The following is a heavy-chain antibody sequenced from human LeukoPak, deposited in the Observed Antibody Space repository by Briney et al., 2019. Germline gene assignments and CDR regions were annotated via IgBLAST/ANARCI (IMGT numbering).Heavy chain of an antibody. CDR1: GYTFINYY. V-gene: IGHV1-46*01. CDR3: APHLIAVAHHNWFGP. J-gene: IGHJ5*02. Sequence: GASVKVSCKASGYTFINYYIHWVRQAPGQGLEWMGIINPSGGSTSYAQKFQGRVTMTRDMSTSTVYMELSSLRAEDTAVYYCAPHLIAVAHHNWFGPWGQGTLVTVSS. CDR2: INPSGGST. D-gene: IGHD6-19*01.